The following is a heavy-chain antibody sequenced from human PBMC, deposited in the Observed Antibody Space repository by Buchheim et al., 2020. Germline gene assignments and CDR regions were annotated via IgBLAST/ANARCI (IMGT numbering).Heavy chain of an antibody. CDR3: ARIVSAPLTVSGGFDH. J-gene: IGHJ4*02. Sequence: QVQLQESGPGLVKPSETLSLTCSVSGGSIRSNYWSWIRQPPGKGLEWIGYIYYSGSTNYNLSLKSRVTISVDTSKNQFSLQPRSVTAADTAVYYCARIVSAPLTVSGGFDHWGQG. D-gene: IGHD6-19*01. V-gene: IGHV4-59*08. CDR1: GGSIRSNY. CDR2: IYYSGST.